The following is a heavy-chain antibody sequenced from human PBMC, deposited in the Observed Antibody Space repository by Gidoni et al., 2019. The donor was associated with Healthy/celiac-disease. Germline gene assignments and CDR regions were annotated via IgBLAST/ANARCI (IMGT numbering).Heavy chain of an antibody. CDR2: ISYDGSNK. CDR1: GFTSSSYG. Sequence: QVQLVESGGGVVQPGRSLRLSCAASGFTSSSYGMHWVRQAPGKGLEWVAVISYDGSNKYYADSVKGRFTISRDNSKNTLYLQMNSLRAEDTAVYYCAKDGNGYSSSWFDYWGQGTLVTVSS. J-gene: IGHJ4*02. V-gene: IGHV3-30*18. CDR3: AKDGNGYSSSWFDY. D-gene: IGHD6-13*01.